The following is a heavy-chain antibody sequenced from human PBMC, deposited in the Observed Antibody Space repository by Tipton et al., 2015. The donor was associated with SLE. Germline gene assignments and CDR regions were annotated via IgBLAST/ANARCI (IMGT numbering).Heavy chain of an antibody. J-gene: IGHJ4*02. CDR1: GGSFSGYY. D-gene: IGHD3-22*01. CDR2: VNHGGGT. Sequence: TLSLTCAVYGGSFSGYYWSWIRQSPGKGLEWIGEVNHGGGTNYNPSLKSRVTISVDTSKNQFSLKLSSVTAADTAVYYCASRRNYYDSSGLFDYWGQGTLVTVSS. V-gene: IGHV4-34*01. CDR3: ASRRNYYDSSGLFDY.